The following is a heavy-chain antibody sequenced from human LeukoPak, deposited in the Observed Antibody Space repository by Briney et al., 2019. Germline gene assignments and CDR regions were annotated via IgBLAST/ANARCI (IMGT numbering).Heavy chain of an antibody. V-gene: IGHV3-66*01. CDR1: GFAVSSKY. D-gene: IGHD5-24*01. J-gene: IGHJ4*02. CDR3: ARDAETSLAN. CDR2: IYLDGRA. Sequence: GGSLRLSCAASGFAVSSKYMNWVRQAPGKGLKWVTVIYLDGRADYADSVKGRFTISSDNSKNTVYLQMNSLKDEDTAVYYCARDAETSLANWGQGTLVTVSP.